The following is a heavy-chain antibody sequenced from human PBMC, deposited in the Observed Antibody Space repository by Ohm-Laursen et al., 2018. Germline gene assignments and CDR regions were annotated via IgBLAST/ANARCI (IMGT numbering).Heavy chain of an antibody. CDR3: ARDEVTGLYYYYGMDV. Sequence: ASVKVSCKSSGYTFTSYYMHWVRQAPGQGLEWMGWINPNSGGTNYAQKFQGRVTMTRDTSISTAYMELSRLRSDDTAVYYCARDEVTGLYYYYGMDVWGQGTTVTVSS. J-gene: IGHJ6*02. CDR1: GYTFTSYY. CDR2: INPNSGGT. V-gene: IGHV1-2*02. D-gene: IGHD2-21*02.